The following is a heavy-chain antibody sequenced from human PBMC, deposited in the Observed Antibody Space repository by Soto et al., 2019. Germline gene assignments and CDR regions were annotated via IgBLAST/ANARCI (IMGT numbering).Heavy chain of an antibody. CDR3: TTAGDGANYQDYYYYGMDV. Sequence: GGALRLSCGASGFTFSNAWMSWVRQAPGKGLEWVGRIKSKTDGGTTDYAAPVKGRFTISRDDSKNTLYLQMNSLKTEDTAVYYCTTAGDGANYQDYYYYGMDVWGQGTTVTVYS. D-gene: IGHD7-27*01. J-gene: IGHJ6*02. CDR1: GFTFSNAW. V-gene: IGHV3-15*01. CDR2: IKSKTDGGTT.